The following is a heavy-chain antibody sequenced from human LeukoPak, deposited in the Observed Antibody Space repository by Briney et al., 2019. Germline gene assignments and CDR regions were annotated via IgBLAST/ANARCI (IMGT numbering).Heavy chain of an antibody. J-gene: IGHJ5*02. Sequence: GGSLRLSCAASGFTLSSFALSWVRHAPEQRLEWFSTVIDNKYYPDPVTDRFTISRNGSTKKPYLQMDSLRADHTPVYSLPRSRGPGSHWFDPWGQGTLVTASS. D-gene: IGHD2-15*01. CDR1: GFTLSSFA. CDR2: VIDNK. CDR3: PRSRGPGSHWFDP. V-gene: IGHV3-23*01.